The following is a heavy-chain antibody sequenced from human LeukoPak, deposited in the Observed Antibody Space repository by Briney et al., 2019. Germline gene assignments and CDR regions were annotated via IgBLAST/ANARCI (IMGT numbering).Heavy chain of an antibody. J-gene: IGHJ4*02. CDR3: AKAALEAWSLVVYYFDY. Sequence: GGSLRLSCAASGFSFRDYWMSWVRQAPGKGLEWVADITPDGSGKTYVDSVKGRFTISRDNAKQSLYVQMDTLTAEDTAVYYCAKAALEAWSLVVYYFDYWGQGTLVTVSS. CDR1: GFSFRDYW. D-gene: IGHD3-22*01. V-gene: IGHV3-7*03. CDR2: ITPDGSGK.